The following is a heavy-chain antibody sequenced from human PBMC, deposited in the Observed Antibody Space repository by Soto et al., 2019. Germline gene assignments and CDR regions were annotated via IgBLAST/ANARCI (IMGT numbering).Heavy chain of an antibody. CDR2: IYYSGST. Sequence: SETLSLTCTVSGGSISSYYWSWIRQPPGKGLEWIGYIYYSGSTNYNPSLKSRVTISVDTSKNQFSLKLSSVTAADTAVYYCARGALYDSSGYYLTEYFPHWGQGTLVTVSA. CDR3: ARGALYDSSGYYLTEYFPH. CDR1: GGSISSYY. J-gene: IGHJ1*01. D-gene: IGHD3-22*01. V-gene: IGHV4-59*01.